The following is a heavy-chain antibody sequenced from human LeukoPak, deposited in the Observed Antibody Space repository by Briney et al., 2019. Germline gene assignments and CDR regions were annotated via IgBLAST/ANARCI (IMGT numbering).Heavy chain of an antibody. D-gene: IGHD3-10*01. CDR1: GFIFSTYA. V-gene: IGHV3-23*01. CDR3: AREADFFGSGSPSDY. Sequence: GGSLRLSCPASGFIFSTYAMNWVRQAPGKGLEWVSGISGSGGRTYYSHSVEGRVTISRDNSKNTLFLQMSSLRVEDTAIYYCAREADFFGSGSPSDYWGQGILVSVSS. CDR2: ISGSGGRT. J-gene: IGHJ4*02.